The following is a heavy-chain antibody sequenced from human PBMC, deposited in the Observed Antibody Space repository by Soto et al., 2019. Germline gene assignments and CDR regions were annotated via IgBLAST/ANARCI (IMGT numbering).Heavy chain of an antibody. J-gene: IGHJ5*02. V-gene: IGHV5-10-1*01. CDR2: IDPSDSYT. Sequence: PGESLKISCNGSGYSFTSYWISWVRQMPGKGLEWMGRIDPSDSYTNYSPSFQGHVTISADKSISTAYLQWSSLKASDTAMYYCERISIAVAGGRGFDPWGQGTPVPVYS. CDR1: GYSFTSYW. D-gene: IGHD6-19*01. CDR3: ERISIAVAGGRGFDP.